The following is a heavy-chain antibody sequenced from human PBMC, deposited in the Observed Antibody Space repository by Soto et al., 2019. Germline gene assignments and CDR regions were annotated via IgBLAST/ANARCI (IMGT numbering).Heavy chain of an antibody. D-gene: IGHD2-15*01. J-gene: IGHJ5*01. CDR3: AHAMLYCTGGSCSTWFDS. V-gene: IGHV2-5*02. CDR1: GFSLSTSGVG. CDR2: IYWDDDK. Sequence: SGPTLVNPTQTLTLTCTFSGFSLSTSGVGVGWIRQPPGKALEWLALIYWDDDKRYSPSLKSRLTITKDTSKNQVVLTMTNVDPVDTATYYCAHAMLYCTGGSCSTWFDSWGPGTLVTVSS.